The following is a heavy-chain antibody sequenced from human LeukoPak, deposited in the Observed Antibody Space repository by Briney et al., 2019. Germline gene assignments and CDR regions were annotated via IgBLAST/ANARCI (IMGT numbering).Heavy chain of an antibody. CDR2: INSDGSST. CDR3: ARGQTRQRYFDWLPRLGNWFDP. D-gene: IGHD3-9*01. J-gene: IGHJ5*02. Sequence: GGSLRLSCAASGFTFSSYWMHWVRQAPGKGPVWVSRINSDGSSTSYADSVKGRFTISRDNAKNTLYLQMNSLRAEDTAVYYCARGQTRQRYFDWLPRLGNWFDPWGQGTLVTVSS. CDR1: GFTFSSYW. V-gene: IGHV3-74*01.